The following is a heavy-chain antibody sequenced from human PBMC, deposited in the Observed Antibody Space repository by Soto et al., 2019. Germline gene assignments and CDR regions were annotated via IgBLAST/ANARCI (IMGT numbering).Heavy chain of an antibody. D-gene: IGHD6-13*01. J-gene: IGHJ4*02. CDR2: ISYDGSNK. Sequence: GGSLRRSCAASGFTFSTYGMHWVRQAPGKGLEWVAVISYDGSNKYYADSVKGRFTISRDNSKNTLYLQMNSLRAEDTAVYYCAKDAGSPRPFDAWGQGT. CDR1: GFTFSTYG. V-gene: IGHV3-30*18. CDR3: AKDAGSPRPFDA.